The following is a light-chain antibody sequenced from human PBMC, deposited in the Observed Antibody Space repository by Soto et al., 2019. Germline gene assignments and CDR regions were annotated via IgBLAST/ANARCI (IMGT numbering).Light chain of an antibody. CDR3: VSYTSTSTLL. Sequence: QSVLTQPASVSGSPGQSITISCSGTSSDVGGYKYVSWYQQHPGKAPKLMIYDVTSRPSGVSNRFSGSKSGNTASLTISGLQAEDEADYYCVSYTSTSTLLFGGGTKLTVL. CDR2: DVT. V-gene: IGLV2-14*01. CDR1: SSDVGGYKY. J-gene: IGLJ2*01.